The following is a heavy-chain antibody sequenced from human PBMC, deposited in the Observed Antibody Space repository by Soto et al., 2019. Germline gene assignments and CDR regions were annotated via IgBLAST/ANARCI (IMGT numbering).Heavy chain of an antibody. Sequence: SETLSLTCAVSGYSISSGYYWGWIRQPPGKGLEWIGSIYHSGSTYYNPSLKSRVTISVDTSKNQFSLKLGSVTAADTAGYYCARDKASAIRSVFDYWGQGTLVTVSS. CDR1: GYSISSGYY. CDR2: IYHSGST. J-gene: IGHJ4*02. CDR3: ARDKASAIRSVFDY. D-gene: IGHD3-10*01. V-gene: IGHV4-38-2*02.